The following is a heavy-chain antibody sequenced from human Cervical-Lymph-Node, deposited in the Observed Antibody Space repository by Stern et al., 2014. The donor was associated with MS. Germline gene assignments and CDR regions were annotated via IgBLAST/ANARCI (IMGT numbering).Heavy chain of an antibody. CDR2: VYPGDSDT. Sequence: MQLVPSGAEVKKPGDSLKISCKGSGYNFTNYWIAWVRQMPGKGLEWMGIVYPGDSDTRYSPSFQGHVTISADKSITTAYLHAGSLRASDTAIYYCARQRRRGIYPFDYWGQGTLVTVSS. V-gene: IGHV5-51*01. CDR1: GYNFTNYW. J-gene: IGHJ4*02. D-gene: IGHD2/OR15-2a*01. CDR3: ARQRRRGIYPFDY.